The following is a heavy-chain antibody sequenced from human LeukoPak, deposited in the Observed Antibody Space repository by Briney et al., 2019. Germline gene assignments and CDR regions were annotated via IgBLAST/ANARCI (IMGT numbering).Heavy chain of an antibody. CDR1: GGSISSYY. V-gene: IGHV4-59*01. D-gene: IGHD6-19*01. CDR2: IYYSGST. J-gene: IGHJ4*02. CDR3: ARESIAVAGSFDY. Sequence: SETLSLTCTVSGGSISSYYWSWIRQPPGKGLEWTGYIYYSGSTNYNPSLKSRVTISVDTSKNQFSLKLSSVTAADTAVYYCARESIAVAGSFDYWGQGTLVTVSS.